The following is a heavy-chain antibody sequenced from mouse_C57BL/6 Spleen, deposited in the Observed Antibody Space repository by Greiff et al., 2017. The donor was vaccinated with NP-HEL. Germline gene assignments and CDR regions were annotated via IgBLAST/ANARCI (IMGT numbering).Heavy chain of an antibody. CDR2: IYPRSGNT. CDR3: ARGEFYDYDVYFDV. CDR1: GYTFTSYG. D-gene: IGHD2-4*01. Sequence: VKVVESGAELARPGASVKLSCKASGYTFTSYGISWVKQRTGQGLEWIGEIYPRSGNTYYNEKFKGKATLTADKSSSTAYMELRSLTSEDSAVYFCARGEFYDYDVYFDVWGTGTTVTVSS. J-gene: IGHJ1*03. V-gene: IGHV1-81*01.